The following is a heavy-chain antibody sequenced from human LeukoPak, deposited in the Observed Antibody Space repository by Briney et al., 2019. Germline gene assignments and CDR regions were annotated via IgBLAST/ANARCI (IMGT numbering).Heavy chain of an antibody. V-gene: IGHV1-18*04. CDR1: GYTFTSYG. Sequence: GASVKVSCKASGYTFTSYGISWVRQAPGQGLEWMGWISVYNGNTKYAQKLQGRVTMTTDTSTSTAYMELRSLRSDDTAVYYCARDFMLGDGGYVYYGMDVWGKGTTVTVSS. J-gene: IGHJ6*04. CDR3: ARDFMLGDGGYVYYGMDV. CDR2: ISVYNGNT. D-gene: IGHD5-12*01.